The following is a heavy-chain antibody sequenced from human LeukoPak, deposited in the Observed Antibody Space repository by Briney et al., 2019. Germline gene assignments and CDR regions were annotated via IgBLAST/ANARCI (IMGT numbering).Heavy chain of an antibody. J-gene: IGHJ3*02. CDR2: ISYSGNT. CDR1: CGSISSYY. CDR3: ACLSTNGRRAFDI. V-gene: IGHV4-59*08. Sequence: PSETLSLTCTVSCGSISSYYWTWLRQPPGKGLEWGGDISYSGNTSHNPSLKSRVTMSVDTSKSQFSLKLSTVTAAATAVYSCACLSTNGRRAFDIWGQGTMVTVSS. D-gene: IGHD2-8*01.